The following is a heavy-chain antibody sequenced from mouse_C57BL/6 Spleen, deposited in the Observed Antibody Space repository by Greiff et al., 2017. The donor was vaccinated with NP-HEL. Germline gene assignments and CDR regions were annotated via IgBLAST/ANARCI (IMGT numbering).Heavy chain of an antibody. Sequence: VQRVESGAELVKPGASVKISCKASGYAFSSYWMNWVKQRPGKGLEWIGQIYPGDGDTNYNGKFKGKATLNADKSSSTAYMQLSSLTSEDSAVYFCARSRGEVANFDYWGQGTTLTVSS. V-gene: IGHV1-80*01. CDR2: IYPGDGDT. D-gene: IGHD1-1*01. CDR1: GYAFSSYW. CDR3: ARSRGEVANFDY. J-gene: IGHJ2*01.